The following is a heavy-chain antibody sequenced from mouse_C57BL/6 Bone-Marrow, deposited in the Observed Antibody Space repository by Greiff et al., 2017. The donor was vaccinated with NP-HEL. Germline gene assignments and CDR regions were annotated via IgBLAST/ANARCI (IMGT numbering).Heavy chain of an antibody. J-gene: IGHJ3*01. D-gene: IGHD1-1*01. Sequence: VQLQQSGAELARPGASVKLSCKASGYTFTSYGISWVKQRTGQGLEWIGEIYPRSGNTYYNEKFKGKATLTADKSSSTAYMELRSLTSEDSAVYFCARYSGSSYRFAYWGQGTLVTVSA. V-gene: IGHV1-81*01. CDR1: GYTFTSYG. CDR3: ARYSGSSYRFAY. CDR2: IYPRSGNT.